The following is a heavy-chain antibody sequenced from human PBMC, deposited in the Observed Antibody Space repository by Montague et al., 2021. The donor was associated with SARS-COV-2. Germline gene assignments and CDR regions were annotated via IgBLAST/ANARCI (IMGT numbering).Heavy chain of an antibody. D-gene: IGHD3-3*01. Sequence: TLSLTCTVSGGSISSGGYYWSWIRQHPGKGLEWIGYIYYSGXTXYXXXXKXRVTISVDTSKNQFSLKLSSVTAADTAVYYCARAPATIFGVVKQIDYWGQGTLVTVSP. V-gene: IGHV4-31*03. J-gene: IGHJ4*02. CDR1: GGSISSGGYY. CDR3: ARAPATIFGVVKQIDY. CDR2: IYYSGXT.